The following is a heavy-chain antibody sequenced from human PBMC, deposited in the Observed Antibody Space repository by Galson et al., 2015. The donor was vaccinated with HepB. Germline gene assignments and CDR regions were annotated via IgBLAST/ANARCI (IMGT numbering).Heavy chain of an antibody. CDR3: ARRGRFNYYDSSFI. CDR1: GGSISSSSYY. Sequence: SETLSLTCTVSGGSISSSSYYWGWIRQPPGKGLEWIGSIYYSGSTYYNSSLKSRVTISVDTSKNQFSLKLSSVTAADTAVYYCARRGRFNYYDSSFIWGQGTMVTVSS. J-gene: IGHJ3*02. CDR2: IYYSGST. V-gene: IGHV4-39*01. D-gene: IGHD3-22*01.